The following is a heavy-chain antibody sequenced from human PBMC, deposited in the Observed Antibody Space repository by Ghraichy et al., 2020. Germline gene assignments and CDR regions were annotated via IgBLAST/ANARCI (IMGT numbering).Heavy chain of an antibody. Sequence: SETLSLTCAVYGGSFSGYYWSWIRQPPGKKLEWIGEINHSGSTNYNPSLKSRVTISVDTSKNQFSLKLSSVTAADTAVYYCARGAEWEPYWYFDLWGRGTLVTVSS. J-gene: IGHJ2*01. CDR1: GGSFSGYY. D-gene: IGHD1-26*01. V-gene: IGHV4-34*01. CDR3: ARGAEWEPYWYFDL. CDR2: INHSGST.